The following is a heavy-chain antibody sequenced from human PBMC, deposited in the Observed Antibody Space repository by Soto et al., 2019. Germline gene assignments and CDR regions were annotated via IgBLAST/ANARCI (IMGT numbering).Heavy chain of an antibody. Sequence: SETLSLTCTVSGGSISSGGYYWSWIRQHPGKGLEWIGYIYYSGSTYYNPSLKSRVTIAVDTSKNQFSLKLSSVTAADTAVYYCARVSAAGLVASPTPYYFDYWGQGTLVTVSS. V-gene: IGHV4-31*03. CDR3: ARVSAAGLVASPTPYYFDY. CDR1: GGSISSGGYY. D-gene: IGHD6-13*01. J-gene: IGHJ4*02. CDR2: IYYSGST.